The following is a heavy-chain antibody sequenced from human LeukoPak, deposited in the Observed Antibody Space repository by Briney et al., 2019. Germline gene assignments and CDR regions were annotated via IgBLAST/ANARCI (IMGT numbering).Heavy chain of an antibody. J-gene: IGHJ4*02. Sequence: SSETLSLTCAVYGGSFSGYYWSWIRQPPGKGLEWIGEINHSGSTNYNPSLKSRVTISVDTSKNQFSLKLSSVTAADTAVYYCARGGDIAAAGSHGGGYYFDYWGLGTLVTVSS. D-gene: IGHD6-13*01. CDR1: GGSFSGYY. CDR3: ARGGDIAAAGSHGGGYYFDY. CDR2: INHSGST. V-gene: IGHV4-34*01.